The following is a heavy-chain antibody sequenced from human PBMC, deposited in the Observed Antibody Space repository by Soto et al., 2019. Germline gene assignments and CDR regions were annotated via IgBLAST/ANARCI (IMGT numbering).Heavy chain of an antibody. Sequence: NPSETLSLTCIVSGGSVRSKSHYWTWMRQPPGKGLEWIGYSYYSGITNYHSSLKSRVNISVDTSKNQFSISLKYMTAADTAVYYCARDTGSYPKRGVDSWGQGSLVTVSS. CDR1: GGSVRSKSHY. CDR2: SYYSGIT. CDR3: ARDTGSYPKRGVDS. V-gene: IGHV4-61*01. D-gene: IGHD1-26*01. J-gene: IGHJ4*02.